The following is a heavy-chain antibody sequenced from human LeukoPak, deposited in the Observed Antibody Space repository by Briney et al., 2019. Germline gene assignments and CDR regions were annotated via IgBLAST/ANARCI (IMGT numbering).Heavy chain of an antibody. CDR1: GFSLSATAVY. Sequence: SGPTLVNPTQTLTLTCTFSGFSLSATAVYVSWIRQPPGKALEWLARIDWDDGEYYSTSLKTRLTISEDTSKNQVVLTMTNMDPVDTATYYCARIVRSSGLHFDYWGQGTQVTVSS. V-gene: IGHV2-70*11. CDR2: IDWDDGE. CDR3: ARIVRSSGLHFDY. D-gene: IGHD3-22*01. J-gene: IGHJ4*02.